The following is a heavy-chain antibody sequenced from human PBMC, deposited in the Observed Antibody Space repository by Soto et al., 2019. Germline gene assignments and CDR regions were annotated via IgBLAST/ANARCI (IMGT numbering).Heavy chain of an antibody. CDR2: IYYTGTT. CDR1: GGSICSDH. J-gene: IGHJ4*02. CDR3: ARDRNPSQLFY. Sequence: PSETLSLTCSVSGGSICSDHWSWIRQPPGKELEWIGNIYYTGTTNYNPSLNGRVTISIDTSKTKFSLKLSFATAADTAVYYCARDRNPSQLFYWGQGILVTVSS. V-gene: IGHV4-59*01.